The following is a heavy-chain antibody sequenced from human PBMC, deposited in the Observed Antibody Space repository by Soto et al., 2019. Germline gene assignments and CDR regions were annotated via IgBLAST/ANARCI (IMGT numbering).Heavy chain of an antibody. CDR2: VYYSGTT. D-gene: IGHD4-17*01. CDR3: ARTTAVPNTLRSRYFFDY. J-gene: IGHJ4*02. V-gene: IGHV4-61*01. CDR1: GGSVSDKTYY. Sequence: QVQLQESGPGLLKPSETLSHTCSVSGGSVSDKTYYWSWIRQPPGKRLEWIGYVYYSGTTNYNPSLKSRVTISVDLSKNRFSLRLSSVTTADTALYYCARTTAVPNTLRSRYFFDYWGQGTLVTVSS.